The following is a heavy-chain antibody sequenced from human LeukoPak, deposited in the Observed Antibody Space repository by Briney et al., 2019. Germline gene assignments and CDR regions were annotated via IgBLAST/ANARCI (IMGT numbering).Heavy chain of an antibody. CDR2: INPNSGGT. V-gene: IGHV1-2*02. J-gene: IGHJ5*02. D-gene: IGHD5-18*01. Sequence: ASVKVSCKASGYTFTGYYMHWVRQAPGQGLEWMGWINPNSGGTNYAQKFQGRVTMTRDTSISTAYMELSRLRSEDTAVYYCARYLRGYSYVRPFDPWGQGTLVTVSS. CDR1: GYTFTGYY. CDR3: ARYLRGYSYVRPFDP.